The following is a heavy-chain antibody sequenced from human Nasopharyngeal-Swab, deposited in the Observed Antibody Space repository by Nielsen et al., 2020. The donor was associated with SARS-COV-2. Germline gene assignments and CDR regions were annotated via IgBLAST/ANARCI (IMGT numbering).Heavy chain of an antibody. Sequence: GESLKISCAASGFTFSDHYMTWIRQAPGKGLEWVLYISPSSSDTNYADSVKGRFTISRDDAKNTLYLQMNSLRTEDTAVYYCARVDSASHRQIRYYNYYYMDVWGKGTTVTVSS. J-gene: IGHJ6*03. D-gene: IGHD1-26*01. CDR2: ISPSSSDT. CDR3: ARVDSASHRQIRYYNYYYMDV. CDR1: GFTFSDHY. V-gene: IGHV3-11*06.